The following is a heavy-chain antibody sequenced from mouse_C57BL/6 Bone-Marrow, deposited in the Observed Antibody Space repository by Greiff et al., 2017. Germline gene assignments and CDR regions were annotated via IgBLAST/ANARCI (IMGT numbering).Heavy chain of an antibody. CDR3: ARGPPFYYYYGFAY. D-gene: IGHD2-4*01. J-gene: IGHJ3*01. V-gene: IGHV7-3*01. CDR1: GFTFTDYY. CDR2: IRNKANGYTT. Sequence: EVQLVESGGGLVQPGGSLSLSCAASGFTFTDYYMSWVRQPPGKALEWLGFIRNKANGYTTEYSASVKGLFTLSRDNSQSILYLQVNALRAEDSATYYWARGPPFYYYYGFAYWGQGTLVTVSA.